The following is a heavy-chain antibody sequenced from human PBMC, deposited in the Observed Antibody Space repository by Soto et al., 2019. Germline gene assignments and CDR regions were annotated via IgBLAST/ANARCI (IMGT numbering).Heavy chain of an antibody. CDR2: IYYSGRI. D-gene: IGHD3-10*02. CDR3: SHILRSSRYIGLDV. V-gene: IGHV4-31*02. J-gene: IGHJ6*02. Sequence: VRQHHVTGLEWIGYIYYSGRIYYNPSLESRVTISLDTSKNQFSLKLTSVTAADTAVYYCSHILRSSRYIGLDVWGQWTTLT.